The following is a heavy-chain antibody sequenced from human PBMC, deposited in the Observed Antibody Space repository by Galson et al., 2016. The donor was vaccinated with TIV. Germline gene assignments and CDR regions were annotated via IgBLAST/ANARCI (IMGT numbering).Heavy chain of an antibody. CDR1: GFTFNSYG. J-gene: IGHJ4*02. CDR3: ARDPRIYGDYLLAYFDY. V-gene: IGHV3-30*03. D-gene: IGHD4-17*01. CDR2: ILYDGSTE. Sequence: SLRLSCAASGFTFNSYGMHWVRQAPGKGLEWVAVILYDGSTESYAGSVKGRFTISRDNARNTLYLQMNSLRAEDTAVYYCARDPRIYGDYLLAYFDYWGQGTLVTVSS.